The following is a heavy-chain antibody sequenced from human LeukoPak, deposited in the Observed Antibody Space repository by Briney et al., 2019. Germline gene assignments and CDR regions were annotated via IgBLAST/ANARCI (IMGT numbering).Heavy chain of an antibody. CDR2: LYPGVST. V-gene: IGHV4-4*07. D-gene: IGHD3-22*01. CDR1: GGPIYSYY. Sequence: SETLSLTCTVSGGPIYSYYWSWIRQTAGKGLEWIGRLYPGVSTNYNPSLKSRVTMSVDTSKNQFALKLSAVTAADTAVYYCARLRFYDSTGYSPGHYMDVWGKGTTVTVSS. J-gene: IGHJ6*03. CDR3: ARLRFYDSTGYSPGHYMDV.